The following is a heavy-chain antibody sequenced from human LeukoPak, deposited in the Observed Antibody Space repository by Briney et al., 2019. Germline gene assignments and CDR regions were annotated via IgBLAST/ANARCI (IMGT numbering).Heavy chain of an antibody. CDR1: GYTFTSYF. Sequence: GASVKVSCKASGYTFTSYFMHWVRQAPGQGLGWMGLINPSGDNTSYAQKFQGRVTMTTDTSTSTVYMELSSLRSDDTAVYYCARAWGSGRYLDYWGQGTLATVSS. V-gene: IGHV1-46*01. D-gene: IGHD2-15*01. J-gene: IGHJ4*02. CDR2: INPSGDNT. CDR3: ARAWGSGRYLDY.